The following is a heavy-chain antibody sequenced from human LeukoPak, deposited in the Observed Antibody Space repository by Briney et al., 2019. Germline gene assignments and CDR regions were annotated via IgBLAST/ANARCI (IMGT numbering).Heavy chain of an antibody. Sequence: PGRSLRLSCAASGFTFSSYGMHWVRQAPGKGLEWVSSISSSSSYINYADSVKGRFTISRDNAKNSLYLQMNSLRAEDTAVYYCARDLRSSGYYAFDYWGQGILVTVSS. CDR1: GFTFSSYG. CDR2: ISSSSSYI. J-gene: IGHJ4*02. D-gene: IGHD3-22*01. CDR3: ARDLRSSGYYAFDY. V-gene: IGHV3-21*01.